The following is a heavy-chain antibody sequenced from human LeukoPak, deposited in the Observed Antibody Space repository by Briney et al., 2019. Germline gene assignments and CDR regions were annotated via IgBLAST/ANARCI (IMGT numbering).Heavy chain of an antibody. J-gene: IGHJ4*02. CDR1: GGSITSSNYF. CDR2: IYYSGST. V-gene: IGHV4-39*01. Sequence: SETLSLTCTVSGGSITSSNYFWGWIRQPPGKGLEWIGSIYYSGSTYYNPSLKSRVTISVDTSKNQFSLKLSSVTAADTAVYYCARHAGSSWYRRFDYWGQGTLVTVSS. D-gene: IGHD6-13*01. CDR3: ARHAGSSWYRRFDY.